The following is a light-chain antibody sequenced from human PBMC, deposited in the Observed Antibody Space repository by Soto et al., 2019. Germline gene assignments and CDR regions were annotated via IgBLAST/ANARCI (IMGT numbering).Light chain of an antibody. CDR3: SSYTSSSTLVV. V-gene: IGLV2-14*01. Sequence: QSALTQPASVSGSPGQSITISCTGASSDVGGYNYVSWYQQHPGKAPKLMIFDVINRPSGVSNRFSGSKSGNTASLTISGLQPEDEADSYCSSYTSSSTLVVFGGGTKLTVL. CDR2: DVI. J-gene: IGLJ2*01. CDR1: SSDVGGYNY.